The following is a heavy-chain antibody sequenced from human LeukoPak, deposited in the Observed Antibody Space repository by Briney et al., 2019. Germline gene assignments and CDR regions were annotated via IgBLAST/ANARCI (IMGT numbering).Heavy chain of an antibody. V-gene: IGHV4-30-2*01. CDR3: ARVHMDPPNEGYFDY. Sequence: PSETLSLTCAVSGGSISSGGYSWSWIRQPPGKGLEWIGYIYHSGSTYYNPSLKSRVTISVDRSKNQFSLKLSSVTAADTAVYYCARVHMDPPNEGYFDYWGQGTLVTVSS. D-gene: IGHD2-21*01. CDR1: GGSISSGGYS. J-gene: IGHJ4*02. CDR2: IYHSGST.